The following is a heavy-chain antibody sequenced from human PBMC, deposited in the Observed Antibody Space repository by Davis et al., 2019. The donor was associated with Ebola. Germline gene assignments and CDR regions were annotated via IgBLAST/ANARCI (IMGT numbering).Heavy chain of an antibody. Sequence: MPSETLSFTCAVFGGSFSDYYWTWIRQPPGKGLEWIGEINHTGSTSYNPSLKSRVTISVDTSKNQFSLKLTSVTAADTAVYYCARQVRAARYYGMDVWGQGTTVTVSS. CDR3: ARQVRAARYYGMDV. D-gene: IGHD6-6*01. V-gene: IGHV4-34*01. CDR2: INHTGST. CDR1: GGSFSDYY. J-gene: IGHJ6*02.